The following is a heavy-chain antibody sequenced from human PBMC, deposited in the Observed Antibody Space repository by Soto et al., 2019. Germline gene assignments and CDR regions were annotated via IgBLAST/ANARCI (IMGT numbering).Heavy chain of an antibody. J-gene: IGHJ6*02. Sequence: GGSLRLSSAASGFPVSNNYMSWVRQAPGKGLECVSLIYSNGDTRYADSVKGRFTISRDNSKNTVYLQMNSLRAEDTAVYYCARDPPGIAAAGGGWGQGTTVTVSS. V-gene: IGHV3-66*01. CDR3: ARDPPGIAAAGGG. D-gene: IGHD6-13*01. CDR2: IYSNGDT. CDR1: GFPVSNNY.